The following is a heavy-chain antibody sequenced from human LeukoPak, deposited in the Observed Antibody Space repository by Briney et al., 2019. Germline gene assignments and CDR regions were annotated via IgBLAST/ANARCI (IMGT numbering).Heavy chain of an antibody. CDR2: IYYSGST. CDR3: ASLYCSGGSCYSDYYYYGMDV. Sequence: SETLSLTCTVSGGSISSYYWSWIRQPPGKGLEWIGYIYYSGSTNYNPSLKSRVTISVDTSKNQFSLKLSSVTAADTAVYYCASLYCSGGSCYSDYYYYGMDVWGQGTTVTVSS. J-gene: IGHJ6*02. CDR1: GGSISSYY. D-gene: IGHD2-15*01. V-gene: IGHV4-59*01.